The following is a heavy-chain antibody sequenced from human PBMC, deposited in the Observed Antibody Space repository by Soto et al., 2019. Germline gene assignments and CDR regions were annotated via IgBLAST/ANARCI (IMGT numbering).Heavy chain of an antibody. CDR1: GFTFSSYG. D-gene: IGHD2-15*01. V-gene: IGHV3-30*18. J-gene: IGHJ5*02. CDR2: ISYDGSNK. CDR3: AKGGRRVAANWFDP. Sequence: PGGSLRLSCAASGFTFSSYGMHWVRQAPGKGLEWVAVISYDGSNKYYADSVKGRFTISRDNSKNTLYLQMNSLRAEDTAVYYCAKGGRRVAANWFDPWGQGTLVTVSS.